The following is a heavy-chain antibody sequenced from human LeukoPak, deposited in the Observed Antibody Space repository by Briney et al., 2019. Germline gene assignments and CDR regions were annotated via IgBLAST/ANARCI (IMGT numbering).Heavy chain of an antibody. CDR2: IYYSGST. Sequence: SETLSLTCTVSGGSISSYYWSWIRQPPGKGLEWIGYIYYSGSTNYNPSLKSRATISVDTSKNQFSLKLSSVTAADTAVYYCAKAGIAAAGLFDYWGQGTLVTVSS. CDR3: AKAGIAAAGLFDY. V-gene: IGHV4-59*01. J-gene: IGHJ4*02. D-gene: IGHD6-13*01. CDR1: GGSISSYY.